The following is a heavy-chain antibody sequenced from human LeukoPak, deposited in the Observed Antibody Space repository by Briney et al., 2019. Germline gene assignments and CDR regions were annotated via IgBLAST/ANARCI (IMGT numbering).Heavy chain of an antibody. CDR2: ISWDGGST. CDR1: GFTFDDYA. CDR3: AKDSGMATISGGSFDY. J-gene: IGHJ4*02. D-gene: IGHD5-24*01. V-gene: IGHV3-43D*03. Sequence: GGSLRLSCAASGFTFDDYAMHWVRQAPGKGLEWVSLISWDGGSTYYADSVKGRFTISRDNSKNSLYLQMNSLRAEDTALYYCAKDSGMATISGGSFDYWGQGTLVTVSS.